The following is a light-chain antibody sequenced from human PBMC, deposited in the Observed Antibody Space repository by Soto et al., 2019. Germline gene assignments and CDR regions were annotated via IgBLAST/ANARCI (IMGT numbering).Light chain of an antibody. CDR1: QSVSSY. CDR2: DAS. J-gene: IGKJ2*01. V-gene: IGKV3-11*01. CDR3: QQRSNWPPT. Sequence: EIVLTQSPATLSLSPGERATLSCRASQSVSSYLAWYQQKPGQAPRLLIYDASNRATGIPARVSGSGSGTAFTLTISSLAPEDLAVYYCQQRSNWPPTFGQGTKLEIK.